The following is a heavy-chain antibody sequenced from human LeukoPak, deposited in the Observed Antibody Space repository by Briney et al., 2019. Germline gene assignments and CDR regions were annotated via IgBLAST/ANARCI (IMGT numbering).Heavy chain of an antibody. CDR2: IRSKLYGAAT. Sequence: PGGSLRLSCTASGFTFVDYALSWVRQAPGKGLEWVGVIRSKLYGAATDYAASVIGRFTISRDDSRSIAYLQMNSLKTEDTAVYYCVRGRVTPDYWGQGTLVTVSS. CDR3: VRGRVTPDY. V-gene: IGHV3-49*04. D-gene: IGHD1-14*01. J-gene: IGHJ4*02. CDR1: GFTFVDYA.